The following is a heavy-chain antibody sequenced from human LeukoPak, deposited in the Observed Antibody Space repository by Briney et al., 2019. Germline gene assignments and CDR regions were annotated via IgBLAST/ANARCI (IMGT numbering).Heavy chain of an antibody. CDR2: INHSGST. CDR3: ARQPGGPVTLIDY. D-gene: IGHD4-17*01. J-gene: IGHJ4*02. Sequence: PSETLSLTCAVYGGSFSGYYWSWIRQPPGKGLEWIGEINHSGSTNHNPSLKSRVTISVDTSKNQFSLKLSSVTAADTAVYYCARQPGGPVTLIDYWGQGTLVTVSS. V-gene: IGHV4-34*01. CDR1: GGSFSGYY.